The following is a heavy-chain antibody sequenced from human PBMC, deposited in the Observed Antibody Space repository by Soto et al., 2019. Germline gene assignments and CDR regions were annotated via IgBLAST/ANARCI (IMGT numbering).Heavy chain of an antibody. V-gene: IGHV5-10-1*01. D-gene: IGHD3-22*01. CDR2: IHPSDSHT. CDR1: GYSFPNYW. Sequence: GESLKISCKGSGYSFPNYWISWVRQVPGKGLEWVGRIHPSDSHTNYSPSFQGHVIISADKSISTAYMQWNSLKAPDTAIYYCARHFYDARDYRGEAYWGQGNLVTVSS. J-gene: IGHJ4*02. CDR3: ARHFYDARDYRGEAY.